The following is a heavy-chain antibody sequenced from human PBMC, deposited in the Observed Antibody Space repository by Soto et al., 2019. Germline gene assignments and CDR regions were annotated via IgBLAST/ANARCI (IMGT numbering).Heavy chain of an antibody. CDR3: ARVSDIVVVPAAIPYFDY. V-gene: IGHV4-59*01. Sequence: SETLSLTCTVSGGSISSYYWSWIRQPPGKGLEWIGYIYYSGSTNYNPSLKSRVTISVDTSKNQFSLKLSSVTAADTAVYYCARVSDIVVVPAAIPYFDYWGQGTLVTVSS. CDR1: GGSISSYY. D-gene: IGHD2-2*01. CDR2: IYYSGST. J-gene: IGHJ4*02.